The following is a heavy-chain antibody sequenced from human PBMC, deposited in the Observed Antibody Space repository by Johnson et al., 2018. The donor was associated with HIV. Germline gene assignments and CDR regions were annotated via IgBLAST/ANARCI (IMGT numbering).Heavy chain of an antibody. CDR2: ISYDGSYK. CDR3: ARASLARGGKIRAFDI. J-gene: IGHJ3*02. D-gene: IGHD4-23*01. Sequence: QVQLVESGGGVVQPGRSLRLSCAASGFTFSNYAMHWVRQAPGKGLEWLSVISYDGSYKYYADSVKGRFTISRDNAKNSLYLQTNSLRAEDTAVYYCARASLARGGKIRAFDIWGQGTMVTVSS. CDR1: GFTFSNYA. V-gene: IGHV3-30*04.